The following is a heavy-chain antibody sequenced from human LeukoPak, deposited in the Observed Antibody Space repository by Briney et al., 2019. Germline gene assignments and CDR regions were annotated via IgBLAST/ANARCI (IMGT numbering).Heavy chain of an antibody. CDR3: ARRRLSTAFDY. D-gene: IGHD4-17*01. CDR2: IYYSGST. Sequence: SETLSLTCSVSGGSISSSSYYWGWLRQPPGKGLEWIGSIYYSGSTYYNSSLKSRVTISVDTSKTHFSLRLNSVTAADTAVYYCARRRLSTAFDYWGQGTLVTVSS. J-gene: IGHJ4*02. CDR1: GGSISSSSYY. V-gene: IGHV4-39*02.